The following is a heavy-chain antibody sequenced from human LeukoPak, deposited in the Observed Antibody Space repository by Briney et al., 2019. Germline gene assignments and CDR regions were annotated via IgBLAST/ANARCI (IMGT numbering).Heavy chain of an antibody. D-gene: IGHD6-19*01. CDR2: INPNSGGT. V-gene: IGHV1-2*02. CDR1: GYTFTCYY. J-gene: IGHJ1*01. CDR3: ARPSSIAVAGTHFQH. Sequence: GASVKVSCKASGYTFTCYYMHWVRQAPGQGGEGMGWINPNSGGTNYAQKFQGRVTMTRDTSISAAYMELSRLRSDDTAVYYCARPSSIAVAGTHFQHWGQGTLVTVSS.